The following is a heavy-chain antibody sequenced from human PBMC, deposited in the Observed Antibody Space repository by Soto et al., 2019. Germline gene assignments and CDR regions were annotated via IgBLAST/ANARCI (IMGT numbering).Heavy chain of an antibody. J-gene: IGHJ4*02. CDR2: IDPSDSYT. V-gene: IGHV5-10-1*01. CDR3: ARRIYDSDTGPNFQYYFDS. D-gene: IGHD3-22*01. Sequence: PGESLKISCKGSGYSFTSYWISWVRQMPGKGLEWMGRIDPSDSYTNYSPSFQGHVTISADKSISTAYLQWSSLKASDTAMYYCARRIYDSDTGPNFQYYFDSWGQGTPVTVSS. CDR1: GYSFTSYW.